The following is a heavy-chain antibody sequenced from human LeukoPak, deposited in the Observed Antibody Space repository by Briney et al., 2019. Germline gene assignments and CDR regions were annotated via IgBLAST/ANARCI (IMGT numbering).Heavy chain of an antibody. CDR2: IRSDGSDT. D-gene: IGHD1-26*01. V-gene: IGHV3-74*01. CDR3: AKDMGATTANAFDI. Sequence: GGSLRLSCAASGFTFSDTWMHWVRQAPGKGLVWVSRIRSDGSDTRYAESVKGRFTISRDNAKNSLYLQMNSLRADDMALYYCAKDMGATTANAFDIWGQGTMVTVSS. J-gene: IGHJ3*02. CDR1: GFTFSDTW.